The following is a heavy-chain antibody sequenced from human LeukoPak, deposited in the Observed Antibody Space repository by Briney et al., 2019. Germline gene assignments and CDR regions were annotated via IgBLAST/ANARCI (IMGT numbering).Heavy chain of an antibody. CDR2: IIPIFGTA. J-gene: IGHJ6*02. Sequence: GASVKVSCKASGYTFTGYYMHWVRQAPGQGLEWMGGIIPIFGTANYAQKFQGRVTITADESTSTAYMELSSLRSEDTAVYYCARLYCTNGVCPSASMDVWGQGTTVTVSS. CDR1: GYTFTGYY. V-gene: IGHV1-69*13. D-gene: IGHD2-8*01. CDR3: ARLYCTNGVCPSASMDV.